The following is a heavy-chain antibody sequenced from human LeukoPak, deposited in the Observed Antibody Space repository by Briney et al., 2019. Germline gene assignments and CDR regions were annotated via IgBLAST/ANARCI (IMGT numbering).Heavy chain of an antibody. CDR2: IYYSGST. V-gene: IGHV4-30-4*01. J-gene: IGHJ4*02. CDR3: ARSLDFDGFDY. CDR1: GGSIGSGDYY. D-gene: IGHD3-9*01. Sequence: SETLSLTCTVSGGSIGSGDYYWSWIRQPPGKGLEWIGYIYYSGSTYYNPSLKSRVTISVDTSKNQFSLKLSSVTAADTAVYYCARSLDFDGFDYWGQGTLVTVSS.